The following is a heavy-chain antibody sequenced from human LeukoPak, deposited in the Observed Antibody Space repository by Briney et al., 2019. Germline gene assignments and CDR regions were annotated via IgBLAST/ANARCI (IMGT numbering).Heavy chain of an antibody. Sequence: ASVKVSCKASRYTFTSYYMYWVRQAPGRGLEWMGITNPSGGSTSYAQKFPGRVTMTRDMSTSIVYMELSSLRSEDTAVYYCARSGYSSPRGSFDYWGQGTLVTVSS. V-gene: IGHV1-46*01. CDR2: TNPSGGST. J-gene: IGHJ4*02. CDR3: ARSGYSSPRGSFDY. D-gene: IGHD3-22*01. CDR1: RYTFTSYY.